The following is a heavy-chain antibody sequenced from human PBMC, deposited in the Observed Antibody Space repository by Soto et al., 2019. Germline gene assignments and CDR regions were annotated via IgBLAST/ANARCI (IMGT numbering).Heavy chain of an antibody. CDR1: GVSISSSY. CDR3: ARVVGTSGDYFDY. CDR2: IYDSGST. D-gene: IGHD2-15*01. Sequence: SETLSLTCTVSGVSISSSYWIWIRQPPGEGLEWIGEIYDSGSTKYNPSLKSRVIILVDTSKNQFSLKLSSVTAADTAVYYCARVVGTSGDYFDYWGQGTLVTVSS. V-gene: IGHV4-34*01. J-gene: IGHJ4*02.